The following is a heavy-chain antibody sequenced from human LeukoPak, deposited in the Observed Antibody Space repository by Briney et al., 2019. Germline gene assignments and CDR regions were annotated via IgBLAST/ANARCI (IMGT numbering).Heavy chain of an antibody. CDR1: GGSISSGGYS. V-gene: IGHV4-39*07. CDR2: IYYSGST. CDR3: ARYGDYFYYGMDV. D-gene: IGHD4-17*01. Sequence: SETLSLTCAVSGGSISSGGYSWSWIRQPPGKGLEWIGSIYYSGSTYYNPSLKSRVTISVDTSKNQFSLKLSSVTAADTAVYYCARYGDYFYYGMDVWGQGTTVTVSS. J-gene: IGHJ6*02.